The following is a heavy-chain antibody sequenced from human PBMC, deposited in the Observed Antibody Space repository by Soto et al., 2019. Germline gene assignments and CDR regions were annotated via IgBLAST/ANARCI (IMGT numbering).Heavy chain of an antibody. CDR1: GFTFSSYS. V-gene: IGHV3-48*02. CDR3: ARVIMDV. J-gene: IGHJ6*03. CDR2: ISSSSSTI. Sequence: EVQLVESGGGLVQPGGSLRLSCAASGFTFSSYSMNWVRQAPGKGLEWVSYISSSSSTIYYADSVKGRFTISRDNAKNSLSLQMNSMRDEDTAVYYGARVIMDVWGKGTTVTVSS.